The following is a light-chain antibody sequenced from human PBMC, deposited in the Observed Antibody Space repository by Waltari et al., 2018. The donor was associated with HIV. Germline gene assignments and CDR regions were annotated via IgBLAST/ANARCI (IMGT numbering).Light chain of an antibody. Sequence: DIQMTQSPSSLSASVGDKVTITCQASQDILHYLNWYQKKPGKAPKLLIFDASKLHTGVPSRFSGSGSGTDLTFTITSLQPEDIGTYYCQQFADLPLTFGGGTQVEIK. CDR3: QQFADLPLT. CDR1: QDILHY. V-gene: IGKV1-33*01. CDR2: DAS. J-gene: IGKJ4*01.